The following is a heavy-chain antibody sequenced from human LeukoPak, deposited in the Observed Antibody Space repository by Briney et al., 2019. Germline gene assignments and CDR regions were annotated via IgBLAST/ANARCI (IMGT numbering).Heavy chain of an antibody. V-gene: IGHV4-31*03. J-gene: IGHJ4*02. CDR2: IYYSGST. D-gene: IGHD1-26*01. CDR1: GGSISSGGYY. Sequence: SETLSLTCTVSGGSISSGGYYWSWIRQHPGKGLEWIGYIYYSGSTYYNPSLKSRVTISVDTSKNQFSLKLSSVTAAETAVYYCARDGGGYARFDYWGQGTLVTVSS. CDR3: ARDGGGYARFDY.